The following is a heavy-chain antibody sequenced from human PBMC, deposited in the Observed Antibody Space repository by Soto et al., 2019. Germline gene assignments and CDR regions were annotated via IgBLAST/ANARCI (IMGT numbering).Heavy chain of an antibody. D-gene: IGHD3-22*01. CDR3: ASTLYYYDSSGQNKLYYGMDV. V-gene: IGHV5-10-1*01. Sequence: GESLKISCKGSGYSFTSYWISWVRQMPGKGLEWMGRIDPSDSYTNYSPSFQGHVTISADKSISTAYLQWSSLKASDTAMYYCASTLYYYDSSGQNKLYYGMDVWGQGTTVTV. CDR1: GYSFTSYW. CDR2: IDPSDSYT. J-gene: IGHJ6*02.